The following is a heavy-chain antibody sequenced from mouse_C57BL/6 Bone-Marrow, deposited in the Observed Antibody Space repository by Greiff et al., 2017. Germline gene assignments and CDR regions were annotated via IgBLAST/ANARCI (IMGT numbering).Heavy chain of an antibody. CDR1: GYTFTSYW. J-gene: IGHJ1*03. V-gene: IGHV1-64*01. CDR3: ARPLRWYFDV. CDR2: IHPNSGST. D-gene: IGHD1-1*01. Sequence: VQLQQPGAELVKPGASVKLSCKASGYTFTSYWMHWVKQRPGQGLEWIGMIHPNSGSTNYNEKFKSKATLTVDKSSSTAYMQLSSLTSEYSAVYYCARPLRWYFDVWGTGTTVTVSS.